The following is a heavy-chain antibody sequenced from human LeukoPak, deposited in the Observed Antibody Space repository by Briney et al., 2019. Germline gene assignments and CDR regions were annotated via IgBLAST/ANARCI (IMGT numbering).Heavy chain of an antibody. CDR3: AKDIVVGTVMVYFDY. CDR2: ISNSGSNT. J-gene: IGHJ4*02. CDR1: GFTFSSYA. D-gene: IGHD2-21*02. Sequence: GGSLRLSCAASGFTFSSYAMSWVRQAPGKGLEWVSGISNSGSNTYYADSVKGRFTISRDNSKNTLYLQMNSLRADDTAVYYCAKDIVVGTVMVYFDYWGQGTLVTVSS. V-gene: IGHV3-23*01.